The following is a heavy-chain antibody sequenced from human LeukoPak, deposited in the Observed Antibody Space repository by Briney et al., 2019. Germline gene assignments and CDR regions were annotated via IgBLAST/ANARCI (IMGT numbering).Heavy chain of an antibody. CDR3: ARDYYGDYYFDY. CDR1: GFTFTGYS. V-gene: IGHV3-48*01. D-gene: IGHD4-17*01. Sequence: GGSLRLSCAASGFTFTGYSMNWVRQAPGKGLEWVSYISSTVSNIYYAESVKGRFTISRDNAKSSLYLQMNSLRAEDTAVYYCARDYYGDYYFDYWGQGTLVTVSS. J-gene: IGHJ4*02. CDR2: ISSTVSNI.